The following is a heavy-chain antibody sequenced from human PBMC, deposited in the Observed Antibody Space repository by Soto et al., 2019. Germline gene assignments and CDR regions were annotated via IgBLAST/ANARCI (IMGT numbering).Heavy chain of an antibody. CDR2: INPSGGST. V-gene: IGHV1-46*01. CDR1: GYAFTSYY. D-gene: IGHD3-22*01. CDR3: ARELYYYDSSGYYYNHNWFDP. Sequence: ASVKVSCKASGYAFTSYYMHWVRQAPGQGLEWMGIINPSGGSTSYAQKFQGRVTMTRDTSTSTVYMELSSLRSEDTAVYYCARELYYYDSSGYYYNHNWFDPWGQGTLVTVSS. J-gene: IGHJ5*02.